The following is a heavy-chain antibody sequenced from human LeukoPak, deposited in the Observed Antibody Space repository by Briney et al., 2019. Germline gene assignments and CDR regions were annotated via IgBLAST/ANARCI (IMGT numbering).Heavy chain of an antibody. CDR2: ISYDGSNK. CDR1: GFTFSTYA. V-gene: IGHV3-30*04. Sequence: PGGSLRLSCAASGFTFSTYAMHWFRQAPGKGLEWVAVISYDGSNKYYADSVKGRFTISRDNSKNTLYLQMNSLRAEDTAVYYCAKVNWNDGIGFDFWGQGTLVTVSS. J-gene: IGHJ4*02. CDR3: AKVNWNDGIGFDF. D-gene: IGHD1-20*01.